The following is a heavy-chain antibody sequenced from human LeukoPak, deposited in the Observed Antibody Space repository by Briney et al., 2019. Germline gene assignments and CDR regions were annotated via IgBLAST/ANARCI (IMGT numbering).Heavy chain of an antibody. V-gene: IGHV4-34*01. D-gene: IGHD3-10*01. Sequence: PSETLSLTCAVYGGSFSGYYWSWIRQPPGKGLEWIGEINHSGSTNYNPSLKSRVTISVDTSKNQFSLKLSSVTAADTAVYYCARAGYYYGSGYSYYYCYMDVWGKGTTVTVSS. CDR1: GGSFSGYY. CDR3: ARAGYYYGSGYSYYYCYMDV. J-gene: IGHJ6*03. CDR2: INHSGST.